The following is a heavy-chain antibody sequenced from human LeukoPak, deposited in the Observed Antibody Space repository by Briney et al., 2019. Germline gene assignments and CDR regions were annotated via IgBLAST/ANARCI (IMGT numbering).Heavy chain of an antibody. D-gene: IGHD6-19*01. CDR1: GFTFSSYG. Sequence: GGSLRLSCAASGFTFSSYGMHWVRQAPGKGLEWVAVISHEGSYQSYADSVKGRFTISRDNSKNMVYLQLNSLRPEDTALYYCARTREQWQVLDYWGQGTLVTVSS. J-gene: IGHJ4*02. CDR3: ARTREQWQVLDY. CDR2: ISHEGSYQ. V-gene: IGHV3-30*03.